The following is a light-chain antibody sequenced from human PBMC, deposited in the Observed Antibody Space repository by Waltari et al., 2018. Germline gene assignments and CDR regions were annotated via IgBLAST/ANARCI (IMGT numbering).Light chain of an antibody. J-gene: IGLJ2*01. CDR3: AAWDDSLKDVV. CDR1: SSNIGRDA. CDR2: TNN. Sequence: QSVLTQPPSASGTPGQRVTLSCSGASSNIGRDAVNWYQQFPGTAPKLLIYTNNPRPSGVPVRFSGSKSGTSASLAISGLQSEDEADYYCAAWDDSLKDVVFGGGTKLTVL. V-gene: IGLV1-44*01.